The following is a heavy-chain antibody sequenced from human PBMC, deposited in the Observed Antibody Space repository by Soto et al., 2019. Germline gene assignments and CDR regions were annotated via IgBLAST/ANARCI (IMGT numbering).Heavy chain of an antibody. CDR1: GGSISSSSYY. Sequence: QLQLQESGPGLVKPSETLSLTCTVSGGSISSSSYYWGWIRQPPGKGLEWIGSIYYSGSTYYNPSLKSRVTLSVDTSKNQFSLKLSSVTAADTAVYYCARARTTVTFYYYYYMDVWGKGTTVTVSS. J-gene: IGHJ6*03. V-gene: IGHV4-39*01. CDR3: ARARTTVTFYYYYYMDV. CDR2: IYYSGST. D-gene: IGHD4-17*01.